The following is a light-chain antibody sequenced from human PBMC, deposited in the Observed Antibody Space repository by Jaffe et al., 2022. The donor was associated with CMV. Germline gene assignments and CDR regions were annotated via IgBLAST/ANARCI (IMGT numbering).Light chain of an antibody. J-gene: IGLJ1*01. CDR2: LEGSGSY. CDR1: SGHSSYI. CDR3: ETWDSNTRV. V-gene: IGLV4-60*03. Sequence: QPVLTQSSSASASLGSSVKLTCTLSSGHSSYIIAWHQQQPGKAPRSLMKLEGSGSYNKGSGVPDRFSGSSSGADRYLTISNLQSEDEADYYCETWDSNTRVFGTGTKVTVL.